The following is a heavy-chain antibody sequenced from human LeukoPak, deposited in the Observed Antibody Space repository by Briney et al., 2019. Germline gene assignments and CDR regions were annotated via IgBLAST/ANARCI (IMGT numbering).Heavy chain of an antibody. CDR3: ARGEAAAFYYYYMDV. V-gene: IGHV3-7*01. J-gene: IGHJ6*03. D-gene: IGHD1-26*01. CDR2: IKQDGSEK. CDR1: GFTFSSYW. Sequence: GGSLRLSCVASGFTFSSYWMSWVRQTPGKGLEWVANIKQDGSEKNYVDSVKGRFTISRDNAKNSLYLQMNSLRAEDTAVYYCARGEAAAFYYYYMDVWGKGTTVTVSS.